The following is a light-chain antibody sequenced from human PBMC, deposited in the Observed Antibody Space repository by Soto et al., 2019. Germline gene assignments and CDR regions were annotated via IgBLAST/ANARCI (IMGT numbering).Light chain of an antibody. Sequence: QAVLTQPPSVSGAPGQKVTISSTGSISNIGAGYDVHWYQQRPGTAPKLLIFGNINRPSGVPDRFSGSKSGTSASLAITGLQAEDEGDYYCQSYDSTLSASYVFGTGTKVTVL. CDR3: QSYDSTLSASYV. V-gene: IGLV1-40*01. CDR2: GNI. CDR1: ISNIGAGYD. J-gene: IGLJ1*01.